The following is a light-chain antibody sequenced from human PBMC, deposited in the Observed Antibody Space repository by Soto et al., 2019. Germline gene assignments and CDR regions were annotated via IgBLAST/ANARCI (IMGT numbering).Light chain of an antibody. CDR2: DAS. CDR3: QQYGSSPLLT. V-gene: IGKV3-20*01. Sequence: IVLTQSPDTLSLSPGERATLSCSASHSVSGRYLAWYQQKPGQAPRLLIYDASSRATGIPDRFSGSGSGTDFTLTISSLEPEDSAVYYCQQYGSSPLLTFGGGTKGEIK. CDR1: HSVSGRY. J-gene: IGKJ4*01.